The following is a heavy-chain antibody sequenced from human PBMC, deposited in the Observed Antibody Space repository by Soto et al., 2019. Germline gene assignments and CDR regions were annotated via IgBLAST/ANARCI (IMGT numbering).Heavy chain of an antibody. V-gene: IGHV4-59*01. D-gene: IGHD3-10*01. CDR3: ARVWGGAFDF. Sequence: RCIMQPPGKGLEWIGYIYYSGSTNYNPSLKSRVTISVDTSKNQFSLKLSSVTAADTAVYYCARVWGGAFDFWGQGTMVTVSS. J-gene: IGHJ3*01. CDR2: IYYSGST.